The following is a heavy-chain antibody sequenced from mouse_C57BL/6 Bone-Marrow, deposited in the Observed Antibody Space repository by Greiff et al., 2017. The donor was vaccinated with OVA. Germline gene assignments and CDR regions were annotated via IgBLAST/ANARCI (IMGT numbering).Heavy chain of an antibody. CDR2: IDPSDSST. Sequence: QVQLQQPGAELVMPGASVKLSCKASGYTFTSYWMHWVKQRPGQGLEWIGEIDPSDSSTNYNQKFKGKSTLTVDKSSSTAYMQLSSLTSEDSAVYYCARYRTFDGWGTGTTVTVSS. J-gene: IGHJ1*03. CDR1: GYTFTSYW. CDR3: ARYRTFDG. V-gene: IGHV1-69*01.